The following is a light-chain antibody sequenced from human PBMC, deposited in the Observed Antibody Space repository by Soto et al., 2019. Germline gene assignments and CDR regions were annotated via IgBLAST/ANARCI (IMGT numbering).Light chain of an antibody. CDR3: SSYTSSSTLVV. CDR1: SSDVGGYNY. V-gene: IGLV2-14*01. CDR2: DVS. Sequence: QSVLTQPASVSGSPGQSITISCTGTSSDVGGYNYVSWYQQHPGKAPKLMIYDVSNRPSGVSNRFSGSKPGNTASLTISGVQAEDEADYYCSSYTSSSTLVVFGGGTKLTVL. J-gene: IGLJ2*01.